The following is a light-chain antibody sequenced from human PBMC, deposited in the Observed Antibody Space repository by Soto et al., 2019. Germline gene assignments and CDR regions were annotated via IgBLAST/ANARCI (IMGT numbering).Light chain of an antibody. J-gene: IGKJ3*01. Sequence: EIVLTQSPGTLSLSPGERATLSCRASQSISSSYLAWYQQKPGQAPRLLVYGASSRATGIPHSFSGSGSGTDFTLTISRLEPEDFAVYYCQHYGSSRFTFRPGTKVDIK. V-gene: IGKV3-20*01. CDR1: QSISSSY. CDR3: QHYGSSRFT. CDR2: GAS.